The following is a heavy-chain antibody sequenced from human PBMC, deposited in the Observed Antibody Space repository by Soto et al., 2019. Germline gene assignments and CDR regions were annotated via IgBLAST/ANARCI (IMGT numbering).Heavy chain of an antibody. D-gene: IGHD1-7*01. Sequence: GESLKISCKGSGYSFTSYWISWVRQMPGKGLEWMGRIDLSDSYTNYSPSFQGHVTISADKSISTAYLQWSSLKASDTAMYYCARPGTTSSGYYYYGMDVWGQGTTVTVSS. CDR2: IDLSDSYT. V-gene: IGHV5-10-1*01. CDR3: ARPGTTSSGYYYYGMDV. J-gene: IGHJ6*02. CDR1: GYSFTSYW.